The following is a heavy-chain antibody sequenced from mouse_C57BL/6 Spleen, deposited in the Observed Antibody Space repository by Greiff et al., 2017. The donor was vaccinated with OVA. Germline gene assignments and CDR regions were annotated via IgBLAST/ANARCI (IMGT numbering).Heavy chain of an antibody. CDR1: GYSITSGYY. D-gene: IGHD4-1*01. J-gene: IGHJ3*01. CDR3: ARDGTVSWFAY. Sequence: EVQLMESGPGLVKPSQSLSLTCSVTGYSITSGYYWNWIRQFPGNKLEWMGYISYDGSNNYNPSLKNRISITRDTSKNQFFLKLNSVTTEDTATYYCARDGTVSWFAYWGQGTLVTVSA. CDR2: ISYDGSN. V-gene: IGHV3-6*01.